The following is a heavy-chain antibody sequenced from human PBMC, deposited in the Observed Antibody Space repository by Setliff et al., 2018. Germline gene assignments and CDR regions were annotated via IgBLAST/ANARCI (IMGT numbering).Heavy chain of an antibody. CDR1: GGSISSGSYY. J-gene: IGHJ6*03. Sequence: KPSETLSLTCSVSGGSISSGSYYWTWIRQPAGKGLEWIGHIYTSGTTKYNPSLKSRVTISVDASKNQFFLKLTSVTAADTAVYYCARSNMGNYYDSGRYYYYYYMDVWGKGTTVTVSS. CDR2: IYTSGTT. D-gene: IGHD3-10*01. V-gene: IGHV4-61*09. CDR3: ARSNMGNYYDSGRYYYYYYMDV.